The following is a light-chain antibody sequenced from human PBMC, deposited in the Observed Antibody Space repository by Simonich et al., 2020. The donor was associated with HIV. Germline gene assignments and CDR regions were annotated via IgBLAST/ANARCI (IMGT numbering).Light chain of an antibody. CDR2: KAS. CDR3: QQYNNWPT. J-gene: IGKJ4*01. V-gene: IGKV1-5*03. CDR1: QSSSSW. Sequence: DIQLTQSPSTLSASVGDRVTITCRASQSSSSWLAWYQQKPGNAPKLLIDKASRLESGGPSRFSGSGSGTEFTLTISSLQPEDFALYYCQQYNNWPTFGGGTKVEI.